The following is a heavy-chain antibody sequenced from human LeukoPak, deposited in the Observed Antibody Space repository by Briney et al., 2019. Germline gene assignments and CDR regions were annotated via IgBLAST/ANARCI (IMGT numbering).Heavy chain of an antibody. CDR1: GFTFSSYE. Sequence: GGSLRLSCAASGFTFSSYEMNWVRQAPGKGLEWVSYISSSGSTIYYADSVKGRFTITRDNAEHSVSLQMNSLRAEDTAVYYCARPYCAAGTCYAWGQGTQVTVSS. D-gene: IGHD2-8*02. CDR3: ARPYCAAGTCYA. V-gene: IGHV3-48*03. J-gene: IGHJ4*02. CDR2: ISSSGSTI.